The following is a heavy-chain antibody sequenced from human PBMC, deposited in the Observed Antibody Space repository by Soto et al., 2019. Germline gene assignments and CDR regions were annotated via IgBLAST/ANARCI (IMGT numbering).Heavy chain of an antibody. CDR2: IIHILGIA. CDR3: ASTTYDILTGYYRPGDFDY. CDR1: GGTFSSYT. V-gene: IGHV1-69*02. Sequence: QVQLVQSGAEVKKPGSSVKVSCKASGGTFSSYTISWVRQAPGQGLEWMGRIIHILGIANYAQKFQGRVTITADKSTSTAYMELSSLRSEDTAVYYCASTTYDILTGYYRPGDFDYWGQGTLVTVSS. D-gene: IGHD3-9*01. J-gene: IGHJ4*02.